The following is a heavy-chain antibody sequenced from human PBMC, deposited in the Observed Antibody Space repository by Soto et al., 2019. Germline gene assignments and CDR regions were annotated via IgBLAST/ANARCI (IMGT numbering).Heavy chain of an antibody. CDR3: ARDSKVTTSYFDY. V-gene: IGHV3-33*01. CDR1: GFTFSSYG. J-gene: IGHJ4*02. Sequence: QVQLVESGGGVVQPGRSLRLSCAASGFTFSSYGMHWVRQAPGKGLEWVAVIWYDGSNKDYADSVKGRFTISRDNSKNTLYLQMNSLRAEATAVYYCARDSKVTTSYFDYWGQGTLVTVSS. D-gene: IGHD4-4*01. CDR2: IWYDGSNK.